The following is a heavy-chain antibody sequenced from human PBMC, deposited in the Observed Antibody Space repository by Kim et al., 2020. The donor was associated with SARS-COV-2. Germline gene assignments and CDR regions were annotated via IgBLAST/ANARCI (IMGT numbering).Heavy chain of an antibody. J-gene: IGHJ2*01. CDR2: IGTAGDP. D-gene: IGHD4-4*01. CDR1: GFTFSSYD. CDR3: ARARDYTQGPYWYFDL. V-gene: IGHV3-13*05. Sequence: GGSLRLSCAASGFTFSSYDMHWVRQATGKGLEWVSAIGTAGDPYYPGSVKGRFTISRENAKNSLYLQMNSLRAGDTAVYYCARARDYTQGPYWYFDLWGRGTLVTVSS.